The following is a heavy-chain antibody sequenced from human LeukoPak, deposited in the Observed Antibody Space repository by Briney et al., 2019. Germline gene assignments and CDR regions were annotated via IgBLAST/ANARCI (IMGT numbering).Heavy chain of an antibody. D-gene: IGHD3-22*01. CDR3: ARARGVYYYDSSGNYYYYGMDV. CDR1: GGSFSGYY. Sequence: SETLSLTCAVYGGSFSGYYWSWIRQPPGKGLEWIGEINHSGSTNYNPSLKSRVTISVVTSKNQFSLKLSSVTAADTAVYYCARARGVYYYDSSGNYYYYGMDVWGQGTTVTVSS. V-gene: IGHV4-34*01. J-gene: IGHJ6*02. CDR2: INHSGST.